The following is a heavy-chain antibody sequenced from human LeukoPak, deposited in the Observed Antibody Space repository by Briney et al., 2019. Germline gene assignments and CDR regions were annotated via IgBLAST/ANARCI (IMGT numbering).Heavy chain of an antibody. D-gene: IGHD3-3*01. Sequence: ASVKVSCKASGYTFTSYAMHWVRQAPGQRLEWMGWINAGNGNTKYSQKFQGRVTITRDTSASTAYMELSSLRSEDTAVYYCAREPLYYDFCSGYSDYYYYGMDVWGQGTTVTVSS. J-gene: IGHJ6*02. CDR2: INAGNGNT. CDR1: GYTFTSYA. CDR3: AREPLYYDFCSGYSDYYYYGMDV. V-gene: IGHV1-3*01.